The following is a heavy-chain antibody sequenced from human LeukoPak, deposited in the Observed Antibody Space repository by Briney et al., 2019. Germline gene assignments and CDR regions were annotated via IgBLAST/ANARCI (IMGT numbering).Heavy chain of an antibody. Sequence: GASVKVSCKASGYTFTSYYMHWVRQAPGQGLEWMGIINPSGGSTSYAQKFQGRVTMTRDTSTSTVYMELSSQISEDTAVYYCARSHTGYSSDYIPEPLDYWGQGTLVTVSS. CDR1: GYTFTSYY. CDR3: ARSHTGYSSDYIPEPLDY. V-gene: IGHV1-46*01. J-gene: IGHJ4*02. D-gene: IGHD4-11*01. CDR2: INPSGGST.